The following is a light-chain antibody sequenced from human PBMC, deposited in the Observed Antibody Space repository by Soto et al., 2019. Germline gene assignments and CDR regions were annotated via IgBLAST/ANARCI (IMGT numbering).Light chain of an antibody. J-gene: IGLJ1*01. CDR3: SLYTSSSNFV. CDR2: EVS. CDR1: SSDVGSYNR. V-gene: IGLV2-18*01. Sequence: QSALTQPPSVSGSPGQSVTISCTGTSSDVGSYNRFSWYQQPPGTAPKLMIYEVSNRPSGVPDRFSGSKSGNTASLTISGLQAEDEADYYCSLYTSSSNFVFGNGPKVTVL.